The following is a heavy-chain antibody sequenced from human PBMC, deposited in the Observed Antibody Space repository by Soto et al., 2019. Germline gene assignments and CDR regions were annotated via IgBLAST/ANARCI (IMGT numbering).Heavy chain of an antibody. Sequence: SSETLSLTCTVSGGSISSNYWTWIRQPPGKGLEWIGYVYNSGSTNYNPSLKSRVTISEDTSKSLFSLKVNSMTAADTAVYYCARYRREAVAGYTLDNWGQGILVTVSS. CDR3: ARYRREAVAGYTLDN. V-gene: IGHV4-59*01. D-gene: IGHD6-13*01. CDR1: GGSISSNY. J-gene: IGHJ4*02. CDR2: VYNSGST.